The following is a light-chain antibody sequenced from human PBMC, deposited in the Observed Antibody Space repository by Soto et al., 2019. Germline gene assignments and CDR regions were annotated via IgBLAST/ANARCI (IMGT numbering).Light chain of an antibody. CDR1: TGTVTSGHY. CDR2: DTN. V-gene: IGLV7-46*01. Sequence: QTVVTQEPSLTVSPGGTVTLTCGSSTGTVTSGHYPYWVQQKPGQAPRTLIYDTNNKHSWTPARFSGSLLGGKAALTLSGAQPEDEADYYCLLSFSGARVFGTGTKLTVL. CDR3: LLSFSGARV. J-gene: IGLJ1*01.